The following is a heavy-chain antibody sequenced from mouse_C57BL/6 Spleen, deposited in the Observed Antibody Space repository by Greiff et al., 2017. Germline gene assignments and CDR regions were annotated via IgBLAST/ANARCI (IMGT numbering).Heavy chain of an antibody. J-gene: IGHJ3*01. CDR1: GYTFTSYW. D-gene: IGHD1-1*01. V-gene: IGHV1-59*01. CDR2: IDPSDSYT. CDR3: ARISGYVGWIAY. Sequence: VQLQQPGAELVRPGTSVKLSCKASGYTFTSYWMHWVKQRPGQGLERIGVIDPSDSYTNYNQKFKGKATLTVDTSSSTAYMQLSSLTSEDSAVYYCARISGYVGWIAYWGQGTLVTVSA.